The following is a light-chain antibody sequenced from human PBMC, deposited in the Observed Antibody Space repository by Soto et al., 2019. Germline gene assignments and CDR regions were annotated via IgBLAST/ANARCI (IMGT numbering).Light chain of an antibody. Sequence: DIQMTQSPSTLSASVGDRVTITCRASQSISSWLAWYQQKPGKAPKLLIYKAYSLESGVPSRFSGSGSGTEFTLTISSMHPDDFATYDCQQSFTFGPGTKVDIK. V-gene: IGKV1-5*03. CDR1: QSISSW. CDR2: KAY. J-gene: IGKJ3*01. CDR3: QQSFT.